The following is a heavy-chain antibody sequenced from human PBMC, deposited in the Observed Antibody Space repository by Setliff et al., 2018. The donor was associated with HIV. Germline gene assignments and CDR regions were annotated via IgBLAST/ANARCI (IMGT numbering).Heavy chain of an antibody. J-gene: IGHJ4*02. D-gene: IGHD6-19*01. Sequence: GGSLSLSCAASGITFSNAWMSWVRQAPGKGLEWVGRIESKTDGGTTGHAAPVKGRFTISRDDSKNTLYLQMNSLKTEDTAVYYCTTGLQHHSSGFDYWGQGTLVTVSS. V-gene: IGHV3-15*04. CDR2: IESKTDGGTT. CDR1: GITFSNAW. CDR3: TTGLQHHSSGFDY.